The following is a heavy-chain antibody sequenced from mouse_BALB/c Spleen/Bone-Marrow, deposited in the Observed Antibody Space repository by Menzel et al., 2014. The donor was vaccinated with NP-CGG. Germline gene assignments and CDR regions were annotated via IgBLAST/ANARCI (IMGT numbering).Heavy chain of an antibody. D-gene: IGHD2-4*01. CDR3: ARRRDYDYFDY. V-gene: IGHV5-6*01. CDR2: ISSGGTYT. CDR1: GFTFSNYG. Sequence: EVHLVESGGDLVKPGGSLKLSCAASGFTFSNYGMSWVRQIPDKRLEWVANISSGGTYTFYPDSVKGRFTISRDNTKNTLTLQMTSLKSEDTAMYYCARRRDYDYFDYWGQGTTLTVSS. J-gene: IGHJ2*01.